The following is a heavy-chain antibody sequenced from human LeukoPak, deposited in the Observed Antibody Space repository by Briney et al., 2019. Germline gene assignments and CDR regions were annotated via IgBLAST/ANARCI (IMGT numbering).Heavy chain of an antibody. J-gene: IGHJ3*02. CDR2: IYYSGST. V-gene: IGHV4-59*01. Sequence: SETLSLTCTVSGGSISSYYWSWIRQPPGKGLEWIGYIYYSGSTNYNPSLKSRVTISVDTSKNQFSLKLSSVTAADTAVYYCARRGWDLGRFYAFDIWGQGTMVTVSS. CDR1: GGSISSYY. CDR3: ARRGWDLGRFYAFDI. D-gene: IGHD1-26*01.